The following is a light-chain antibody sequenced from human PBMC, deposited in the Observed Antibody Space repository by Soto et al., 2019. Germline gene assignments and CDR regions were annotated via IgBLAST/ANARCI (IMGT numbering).Light chain of an antibody. Sequence: SYELTQPPSVSVAPGKTARITCGGNNIGSKSVHWYQQKPGQAPVLVIYYDSDRPSGIPERFSGSNSGNTATLTISRVEAGDEADYYCQVWPSSSDHPVFGGGTKLTVL. CDR3: QVWPSSSDHPV. CDR1: NIGSKS. CDR2: YDS. J-gene: IGLJ2*01. V-gene: IGLV3-21*04.